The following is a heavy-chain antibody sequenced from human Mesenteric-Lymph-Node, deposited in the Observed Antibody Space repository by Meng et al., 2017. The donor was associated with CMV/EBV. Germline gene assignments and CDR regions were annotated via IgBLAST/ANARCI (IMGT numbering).Heavy chain of an antibody. J-gene: IGHJ4*02. D-gene: IGHD2-15*01. Sequence: SETLSLTCTVSGGSISSSSYYWGWIRQPPGKGLEWIGSLDYSGSTYDNPSLKSRVTISVDTSKNQFSLKLSSVTAADTAVYYCARRSGWRGYYFDYWGQGTLVTVSS. V-gene: IGHV4-39*01. CDR2: LDYSGST. CDR1: GGSISSSSYY. CDR3: ARRSGWRGYYFDY.